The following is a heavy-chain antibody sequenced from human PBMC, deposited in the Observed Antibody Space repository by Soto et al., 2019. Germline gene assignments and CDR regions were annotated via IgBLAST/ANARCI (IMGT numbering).Heavy chain of an antibody. J-gene: IGHJ4*02. Sequence: EVQLLESGGGLVQPGGSLRLSCAASGFTFSSYAMSWVRQAPGKGLEWVSAISGSGGSTYYADSVKGRFTISRDNSKNTLYLQTNSLRAEDTAVYYCAKAGYSYGAFIDYWGQGTLVTVSS. V-gene: IGHV3-23*01. CDR2: ISGSGGST. CDR3: AKAGYSYGAFIDY. D-gene: IGHD5-18*01. CDR1: GFTFSSYA.